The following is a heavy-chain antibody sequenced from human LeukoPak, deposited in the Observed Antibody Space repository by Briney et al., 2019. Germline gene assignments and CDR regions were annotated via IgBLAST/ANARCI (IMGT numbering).Heavy chain of an antibody. V-gene: IGHV4-59*12. CDR3: ARRGVWGSYRYTNAPAFDY. Sequence: SETLSLTCTVSGGSISSYYWSWIRQPPGKGLEWIGYIYYSGSTNYNPSLKSRVTISVDTSKNQFSLKLSSVTAADTAVYYCARRGVWGSYRYTNAPAFDYWGQGTLVTVSS. J-gene: IGHJ4*02. CDR1: GGSISSYY. D-gene: IGHD3-16*02. CDR2: IYYSGST.